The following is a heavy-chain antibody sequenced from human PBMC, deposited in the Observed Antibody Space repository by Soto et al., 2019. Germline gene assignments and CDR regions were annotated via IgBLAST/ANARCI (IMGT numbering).Heavy chain of an antibody. CDR2: ISGSGGST. D-gene: IGHD5-18*01. Sequence: EVQLVESGGGLVQPGRSLRLSCAASGFTFDDYAMHWVRQAPGKGLEWVSAISGSGGSTDYVDSVKGRFTISRDNSKNTLYLQMNSLRAEDSAVYYCAKLQAYTYGPGAYFDYWGQGTLVTVSS. V-gene: IGHV3-23*04. CDR3: AKLQAYTYGPGAYFDY. J-gene: IGHJ4*02. CDR1: GFTFDDYA.